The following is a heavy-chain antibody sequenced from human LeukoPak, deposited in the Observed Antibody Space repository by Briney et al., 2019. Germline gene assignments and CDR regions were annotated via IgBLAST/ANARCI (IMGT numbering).Heavy chain of an antibody. J-gene: IGHJ4*02. CDR3: ARAPYSSSFFDY. V-gene: IGHV4-34*01. D-gene: IGHD6-13*01. CDR2: INHSGST. Sequence: PSETLSLTCAVYGGSFSGYYWSWIRQPPGKGLEWIGGINHSGSTNYNPSLKSRVTISVDTSKSQFSLKLSSVTAADTAVYCCARAPYSSSFFDYWGQGTLVTVSS. CDR1: GGSFSGYY.